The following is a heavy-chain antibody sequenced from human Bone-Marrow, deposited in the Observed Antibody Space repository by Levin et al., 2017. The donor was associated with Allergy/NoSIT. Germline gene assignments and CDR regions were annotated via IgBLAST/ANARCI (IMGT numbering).Heavy chain of an antibody. CDR2: ISSDAASS. V-gene: IGHV3-74*01. CDR3: SRGGYSSAYYYAMDV. CDR1: GFTFSNYW. D-gene: IGHD5-12*01. Sequence: PGGSLRLSCAASGFTFSNYWMHWVRQVPGKGLEWVSRISSDAASSTYADSVKGRFTISRDSAKNTLYLQMNSVRVEDTAVYYCSRGGYSSAYYYAMDVWGQGTTVTVSS. J-gene: IGHJ6*02.